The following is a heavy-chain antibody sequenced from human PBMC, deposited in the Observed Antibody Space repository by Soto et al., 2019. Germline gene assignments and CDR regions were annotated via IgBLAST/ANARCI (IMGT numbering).Heavy chain of an antibody. Sequence: EVQLVESGGGLVQPGRSLRLSCAASGFTFDDYAMHWVRRAPGKGLEWVSGISWNSGSIGYADSVKGRFTISRDNAKNSLYLQMNSLRAEDTALYYCAKGWATSASGFDYWGQGTLVTVSS. J-gene: IGHJ4*02. CDR3: AKGWATSASGFDY. CDR1: GFTFDDYA. V-gene: IGHV3-9*01. CDR2: ISWNSGSI. D-gene: IGHD3-10*01.